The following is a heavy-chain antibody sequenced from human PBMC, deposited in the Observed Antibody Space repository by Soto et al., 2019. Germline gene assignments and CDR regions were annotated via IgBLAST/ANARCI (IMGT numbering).Heavy chain of an antibody. CDR1: GGSISSGGYS. D-gene: IGHD3-3*01. CDR2: IYHSGST. V-gene: IGHV4-30-2*01. Sequence: SETLSLTCAVSGGSISSGGYSWSWIRQPPGKGLEWIGYIYHSGSTYYNPSLKSRVTISVDRSKNQFSLKLSSVTAADTAVYYCARGNTGYDFWTYYFDYWGQGTLVTVSS. J-gene: IGHJ4*02. CDR3: ARGNTGYDFWTYYFDY.